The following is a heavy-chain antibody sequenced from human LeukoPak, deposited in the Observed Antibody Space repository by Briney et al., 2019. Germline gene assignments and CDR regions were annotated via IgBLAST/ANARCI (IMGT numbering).Heavy chain of an antibody. J-gene: IGHJ6*04. CDR3: AELGITMIGGV. CDR2: ISSSGSTV. CDR1: GFTFSSYE. D-gene: IGHD3-10*02. Sequence: GGSLRLSCAASGFTFSSYEMKWVRQAPGKGLEWVSYISSSGSTVYYADSVKGRFTISRDNAKNSLYLQMNSLRAEDTAVYYCAELGITMIGGVWGKGTTVTISS. V-gene: IGHV3-48*03.